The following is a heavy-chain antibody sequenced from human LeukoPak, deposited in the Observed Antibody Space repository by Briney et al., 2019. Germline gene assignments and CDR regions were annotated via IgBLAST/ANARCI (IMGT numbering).Heavy chain of an antibody. D-gene: IGHD2-21*01. CDR2: IYYAGGDT. V-gene: IGHV3-23*01. CDR1: GFTFNSYA. J-gene: IGHJ4*02. Sequence: PGGSLRLSCAASGFTFNSYAMSWVRQAPGKGPEWVSTIYYAGGDTYYADSVKGRFTVSRDNTNNALHLQMDSLRVEDTAVYYCAKDHGAAVVPRRFDYWGRGTLVTVSS. CDR3: AKDHGAAVVPRRFDY.